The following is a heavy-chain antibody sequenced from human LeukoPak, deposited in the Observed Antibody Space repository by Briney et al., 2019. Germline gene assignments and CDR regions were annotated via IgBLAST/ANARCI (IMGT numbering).Heavy chain of an antibody. D-gene: IGHD3-10*01. V-gene: IGHV1-18*04. CDR2: ISAYNGNT. Sequence: ASVKVSCKASGYTFTSYGMSWVRQAPGQGLEWMGWISAYNGNTNYAQKLQGRVTMTTDTSTSTAYMELRSLRSDDTAVYYCAAVPAYGSGSPRFDPWGQGTLVTVSS. CDR3: AAVPAYGSGSPRFDP. J-gene: IGHJ5*02. CDR1: GYTFTSYG.